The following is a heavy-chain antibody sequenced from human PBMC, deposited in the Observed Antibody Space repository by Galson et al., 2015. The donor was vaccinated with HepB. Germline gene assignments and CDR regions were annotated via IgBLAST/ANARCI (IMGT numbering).Heavy chain of an antibody. CDR2: IRGSDNFK. Sequence: SLRLSCAASGFTFSNYTMHWVRQAPGKGLEWVSFIRGSDNFKYYADSVKGHFTISRDNAKNSLYLQMNSLRAADTAVYYCAREGTVSGWSIDAFDVWGQGTVVTVSS. D-gene: IGHD6-19*01. CDR1: GFTFSNYT. J-gene: IGHJ3*01. V-gene: IGHV3-21*06. CDR3: AREGTVSGWSIDAFDV.